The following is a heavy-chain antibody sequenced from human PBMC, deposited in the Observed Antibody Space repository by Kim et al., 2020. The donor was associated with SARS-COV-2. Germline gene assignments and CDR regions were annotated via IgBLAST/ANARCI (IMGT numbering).Heavy chain of an antibody. D-gene: IGHD3-10*01. CDR1: GGSISSSSYY. J-gene: IGHJ4*02. V-gene: IGHV4-39*01. CDR3: ARHGGGNVLLWFGELFDFDY. Sequence: SETLSLTCTVSGGSISSSSYYWGWIRQPPGKGLEWIGSIYYSGSTYYNPSLKSRVTISVDTSKNQFSLKLSSVTAADTAVYYCARHGGGNVLLWFGELFDFDYWGQGTLVTVSS. CDR2: IYYSGST.